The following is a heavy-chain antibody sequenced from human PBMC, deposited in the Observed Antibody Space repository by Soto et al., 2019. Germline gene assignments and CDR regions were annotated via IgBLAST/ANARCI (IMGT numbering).Heavy chain of an antibody. D-gene: IGHD1-26*01. CDR1: GGSISSSSYY. J-gene: IGHJ3*02. Sequence: SETLSLTCTVSGGSISSSSYYWGWIRQPPGKGLEWIGSIYYSGSTYYNPSLKSRVTISVDTSKNQFSLKLSSVTAADTAVYYCARRGGSYYGYAFDIWGQGTMVTVSS. V-gene: IGHV4-39*01. CDR2: IYYSGST. CDR3: ARRGGSYYGYAFDI.